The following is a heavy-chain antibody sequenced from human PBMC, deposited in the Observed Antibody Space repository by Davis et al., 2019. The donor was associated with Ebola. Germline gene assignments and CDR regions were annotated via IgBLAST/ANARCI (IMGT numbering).Heavy chain of an antibody. V-gene: IGHV3-23*01. D-gene: IGHD1-26*01. CDR1: GFTFSSYA. J-gene: IGHJ6*02. Sequence: PGGSLRLSCAASGFTFSSYAMSWVRQAPGKGLEWVSAISGSGGSTYYADSVKGPFTISRDNSKNTLYLQMNSLRAEDTAVYYCAKASIVGATRGYYYYGMDVWGQGTTVTVSS. CDR2: ISGSGGST. CDR3: AKASIVGATRGYYYYGMDV.